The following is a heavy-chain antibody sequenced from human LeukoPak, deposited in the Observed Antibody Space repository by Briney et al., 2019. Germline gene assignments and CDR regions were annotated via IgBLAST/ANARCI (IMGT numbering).Heavy chain of an antibody. CDR2: IYHSGST. Sequence: PSETLSLTCTVSGGSISSSSYYWGWIRQPPGKGLEWIGSIYHSGSTNYNPSLKSRVTISVDKSKNQFSLKLSSVTAADTAVYYCASRSEYSSSTGASFDYWGQGTLVTVSS. CDR3: ASRSEYSSSTGASFDY. CDR1: GGSISSSSYY. D-gene: IGHD6-6*01. J-gene: IGHJ4*02. V-gene: IGHV4-39*07.